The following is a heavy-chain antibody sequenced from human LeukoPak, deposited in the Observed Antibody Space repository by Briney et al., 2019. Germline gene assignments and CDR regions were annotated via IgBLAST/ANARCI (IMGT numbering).Heavy chain of an antibody. CDR1: GFTFSSYA. CDR3: ARGDYYDSSGYLDY. J-gene: IGHJ4*02. CDR2: ISYDGSNK. V-gene: IGHV3-30*04. Sequence: GRSLRLSCAASGFTFSSYAMHWVRQAPGKGLGWVAVISYDGSNKYYADSVKGRFTISRDNSKNTLYLQMNSLRAEDTAVYYCARGDYYDSSGYLDYWGQGTLVTVSS. D-gene: IGHD3-22*01.